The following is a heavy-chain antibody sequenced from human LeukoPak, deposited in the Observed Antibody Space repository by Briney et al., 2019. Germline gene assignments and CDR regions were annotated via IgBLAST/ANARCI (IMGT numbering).Heavy chain of an antibody. CDR1: GYTFTGYY. CDR3: ASTSEPLMGVGAPGY. J-gene: IGHJ4*02. V-gene: IGHV1-2*02. Sequence: AASVKVSCTASGYTFTGYYMHWVRQAPGQGLEWMGWINPNSGGTIYAQKFQGRVTITRDTSISTAYMELSRLRSDDTAVYYCASTSEPLMGVGAPGYWGQGTLVTVSS. CDR2: INPNSGGT. D-gene: IGHD2-15*01.